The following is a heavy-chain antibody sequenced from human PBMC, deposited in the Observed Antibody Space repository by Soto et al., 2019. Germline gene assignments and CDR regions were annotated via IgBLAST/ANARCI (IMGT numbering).Heavy chain of an antibody. CDR3: AKDSDGDLEYFQH. CDR1: GFTFSSYG. CDR2: ISYDGSNK. Sequence: QVQLVESGGGVVQPGRSLRLSCAASGFTFSSYGMHWVRQAPGKGLEWVAVISYDGSNKYYADSVKGRFTISSDNSKNTLYLQMNSLRAEDTAVYYCAKDSDGDLEYFQHWGQGTLVTVSS. V-gene: IGHV3-30*18. D-gene: IGHD4-17*01. J-gene: IGHJ1*01.